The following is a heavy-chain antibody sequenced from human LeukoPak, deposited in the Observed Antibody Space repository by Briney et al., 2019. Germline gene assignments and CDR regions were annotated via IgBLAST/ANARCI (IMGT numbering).Heavy chain of an antibody. CDR2: IYYSGST. V-gene: IGHV4-59*01. CDR1: GGSISSYY. Sequence: SETLSLTCTVSGGSISSYYWSWIRQPPGKGLEWIGYIYYSGSTNYNPSLKSRVTISVDTSKNQFSLKLSSVTAADTAVYYCARSTTVVVPAAGARDYYYYYMDVWGKGTTVTVSS. CDR3: ARSTTVVVPAAGARDYYYYYMDV. D-gene: IGHD2-2*01. J-gene: IGHJ6*03.